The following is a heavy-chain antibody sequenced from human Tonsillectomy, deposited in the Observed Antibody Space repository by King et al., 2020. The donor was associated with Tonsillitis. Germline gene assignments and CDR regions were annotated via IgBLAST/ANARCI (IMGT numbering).Heavy chain of an antibody. CDR1: GYLFTNHW. Sequence: QLVQSGAEVKKSGESLKISCQTSGYLFTNHWIGWVRQMPGKGLEWMAVIYPGDSHTIFSPSFQGQFTPSADRSITPAYLQWSSLKPSDTAIYYCARRAIIPTVRTFFFDFWGRGTLVTVSS. D-gene: IGHD3-3*01. CDR3: ARRAIIPTVRTFFFDF. J-gene: IGHJ4*02. V-gene: IGHV5-51*03. CDR2: IYPGDSHT.